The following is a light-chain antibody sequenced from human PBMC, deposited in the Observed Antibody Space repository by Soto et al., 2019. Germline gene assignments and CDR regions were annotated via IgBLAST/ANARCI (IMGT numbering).Light chain of an antibody. CDR3: QQSYSIPPT. CDR2: AGS. Sequence: DIQMTQSPSSLSASVGDRVTITCRASQSIRSNLNWYQQKPGKAPKLLLYAGSSLQSGVPSRFSGSASGTDFTLIINSLHPEAFATYYCQQSYSIPPTFGQGTRLEIK. J-gene: IGKJ5*01. V-gene: IGKV1-39*01. CDR1: QSIRSN.